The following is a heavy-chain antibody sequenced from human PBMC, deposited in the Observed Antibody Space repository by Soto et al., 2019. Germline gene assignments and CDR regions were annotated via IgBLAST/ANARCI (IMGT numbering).Heavy chain of an antibody. J-gene: IGHJ4*02. CDR3: ARVRFASWFGDSDY. Sequence: PSETLSLTCTVSGGSISSNDFYWSWIRHPPGKGLEWIGYIFYSGTTFYNPSLKSRLTISVDTSKNQFSLKLNSVTAADTAVYCCARVRFASWFGDSDYWGQGTLVTVSS. D-gene: IGHD3-10*01. CDR1: GGSISSNDFY. V-gene: IGHV4-30-4*01. CDR2: IFYSGTT.